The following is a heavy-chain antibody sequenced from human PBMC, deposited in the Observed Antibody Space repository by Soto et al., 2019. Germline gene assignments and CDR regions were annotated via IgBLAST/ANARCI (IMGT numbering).Heavy chain of an antibody. CDR3: ARAIGYAFDI. J-gene: IGHJ3*02. Sequence: EVQLVESGGGLVKPGGSLRLSCAASGFTFSTSSLYWVRQAPGKGLEWVSSISSRSYTYYADSVKGRFTISRDNAKNSLYLQMNSLRAEDTAVYYCARAIGYAFDIWGQGTMVTVSS. V-gene: IGHV3-21*01. CDR2: ISSRSYT. CDR1: GFTFSTSS. D-gene: IGHD1-26*01.